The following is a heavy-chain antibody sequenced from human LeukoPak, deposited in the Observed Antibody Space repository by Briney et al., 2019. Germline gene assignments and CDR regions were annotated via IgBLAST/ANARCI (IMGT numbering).Heavy chain of an antibody. V-gene: IGHV1-69*13. Sequence: SVEVSCKASGGTFSSYATSWVRQAPGQGPEWMGGIIPIFTTTTYARKFQGRVTITADESTSTAYMELSSLTSEDTAVYYCARPHAQGNWYGFDIWGQGTMVTVSS. CDR3: ARPHAQGNWYGFDI. J-gene: IGHJ3*02. CDR1: GGTFSSYA. CDR2: IIPIFTTT.